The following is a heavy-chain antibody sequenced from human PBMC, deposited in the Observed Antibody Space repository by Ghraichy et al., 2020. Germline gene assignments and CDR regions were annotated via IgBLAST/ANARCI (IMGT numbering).Heavy chain of an antibody. V-gene: IGHV4-4*07. Sequence: SETLSLTCTVSGGSISSYYWSWIWQPAGKGLEWIGRIYTSGSSNYNPSLKSRVTMSLDTSKNQFSLNLTSVTAADTAVYYCARDEVATRQFDYWGQGTLVTVSS. CDR1: GGSISSYY. CDR3: ARDEVATRQFDY. J-gene: IGHJ4*02. D-gene: IGHD5-12*01. CDR2: IYTSGSS.